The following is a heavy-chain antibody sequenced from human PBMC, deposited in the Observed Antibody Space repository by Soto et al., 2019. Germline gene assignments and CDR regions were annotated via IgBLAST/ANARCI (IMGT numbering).Heavy chain of an antibody. CDR1: GGSISGSSYY. CDR3: ASPYSSSSQGGDYYYYYMEV. CDR2: IYYSGST. D-gene: IGHD6-6*01. Sequence: PSETLSLTCTVSGGSISGSSYYWGWIRQPPGKGLEWIGSIYYSGSTYYNPSLKSRVTISVDTSKNQFSLKLSSVTAADTAVYYCASPYSSSSQGGDYYYYYMEVWGKGTTVTVSS. V-gene: IGHV4-39*01. J-gene: IGHJ6*03.